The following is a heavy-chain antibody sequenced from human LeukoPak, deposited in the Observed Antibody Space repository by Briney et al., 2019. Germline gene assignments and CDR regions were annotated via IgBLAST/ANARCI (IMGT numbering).Heavy chain of an antibody. CDR1: GFTFSSYG. D-gene: IGHD2-15*01. CDR2: ISGSGGST. Sequence: PGGSLRLSCAASGFTFSSYGMSWVRQAPGEGLEWVSGISGSGGSTYYADSVKGRFTISRDNSKNTLYLQMNSLRAEDTAVYYCAKSPGNVVAATFDYWGQGTLVTVYS. J-gene: IGHJ4*02. CDR3: AKSPGNVVAATFDY. V-gene: IGHV3-23*01.